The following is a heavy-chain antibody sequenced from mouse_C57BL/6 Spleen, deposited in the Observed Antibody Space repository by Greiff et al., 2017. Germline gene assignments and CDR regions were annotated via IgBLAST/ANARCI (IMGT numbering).Heavy chain of an antibody. V-gene: IGHV14-4*01. CDR2: IDPENGDT. Sequence: EVKLEESGAELVRPGASVKLSCTASGFNIKDDYMHWVKQRPEQGLEWIGWIDPENGDTESASKFQGKATITADTSSNTAYLQLSSLTSEDTAVYYCTTAVVATSRFAYWGQGTLVTVSA. J-gene: IGHJ3*01. CDR1: GFNIKDDY. CDR3: TTAVVATSRFAY. D-gene: IGHD1-1*01.